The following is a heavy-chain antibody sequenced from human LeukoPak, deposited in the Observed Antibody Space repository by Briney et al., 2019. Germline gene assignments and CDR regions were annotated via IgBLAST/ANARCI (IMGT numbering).Heavy chain of an antibody. Sequence: SETLSLTCAVYGGSFSGYYWSWIRQPPGKGLEWIGEINHSGSTNYNPSLKSRVTISVDTSKNQFSLKLSSVTAADAAVYYCARVGATTDHFDYWGQGTLVTVSS. CDR3: ARVGATTDHFDY. D-gene: IGHD1-26*01. CDR2: INHSGST. J-gene: IGHJ4*02. CDR1: GGSFSGYY. V-gene: IGHV4-34*01.